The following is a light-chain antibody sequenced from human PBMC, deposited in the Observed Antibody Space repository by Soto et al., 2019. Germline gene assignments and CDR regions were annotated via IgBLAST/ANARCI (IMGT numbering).Light chain of an antibody. J-gene: IGKJ2*01. CDR3: QQYQSSPPTFT. CDR2: GAS. CDR1: QSVISTF. Sequence: EIVLTQSPGTLSLSPGERATLSCRASQSVISTFSAWYQQTPGQAPRLLIYGASNRATGIPDRFSASGSGTDFTLTISSREPEDCAVYYCQQYQSSPPTFTFGQGTKLEI. V-gene: IGKV3-20*01.